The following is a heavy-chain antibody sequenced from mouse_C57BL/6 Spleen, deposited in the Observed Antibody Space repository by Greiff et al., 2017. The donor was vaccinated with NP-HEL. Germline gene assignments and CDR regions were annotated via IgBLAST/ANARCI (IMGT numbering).Heavy chain of an antibody. Sequence: VQLQQSGPELVKPGASVKISCKASGYAFSSSWMNWVKQRPGKGLEWIGRIYPGDGDTNYNGKVKGKATLTADKSSSTAYMQLSSLTSEACAVYFCARSDYYGSSYGAMDDWGKGTSGTVSS. V-gene: IGHV1-82*01. CDR3: ARSDYYGSSYGAMDD. D-gene: IGHD1-1*01. CDR2: IYPGDGDT. CDR1: GYAFSSSW. J-gene: IGHJ4*01.